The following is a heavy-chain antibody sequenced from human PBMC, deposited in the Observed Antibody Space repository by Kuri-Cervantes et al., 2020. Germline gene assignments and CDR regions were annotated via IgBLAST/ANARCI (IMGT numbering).Heavy chain of an antibody. D-gene: IGHD6-19*01. CDR2: ISWNSGNI. CDR1: GFMFDDFA. Sequence: GGSLRLSCAASGFMFDDFAMHWVRQPPGKGLEWVSGISWNSGNIVYADSVKGRFTISRDNAKNSLYLQMNSLTTEDTALYYCAKDSGWYADYYYYGMDVWGQGTTVTVSS. CDR3: AKDSGWYADYYYYGMDV. V-gene: IGHV3-9*01. J-gene: IGHJ6*02.